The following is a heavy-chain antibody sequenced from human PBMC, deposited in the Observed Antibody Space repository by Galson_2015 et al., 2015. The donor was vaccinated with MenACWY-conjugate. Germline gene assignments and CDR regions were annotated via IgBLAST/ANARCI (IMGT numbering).Heavy chain of an antibody. CDR3: AGGLRLVIVHPFNSFDY. V-gene: IGHV1-18*01. Sequence: SVKVSCKASGYTFTSYGISWVRQAPGQGLEWMGWISAYNGNTNYAQKLQGRVTMTTDTSTRIAYMELRSLRSDDTAVYYCAGGLRLVIVHPFNSFDYWGQGTLVTVSS. CDR2: ISAYNGNT. J-gene: IGHJ4*02. CDR1: GYTFTSYG. D-gene: IGHD3-16*02.